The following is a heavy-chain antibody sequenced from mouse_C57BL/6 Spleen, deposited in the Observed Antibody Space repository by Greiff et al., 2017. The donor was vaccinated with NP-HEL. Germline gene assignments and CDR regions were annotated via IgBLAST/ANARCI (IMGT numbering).Heavy chain of an antibody. V-gene: IGHV1-50*01. CDR1: GYTFTSYW. CDR3: ARSGGSGGFDY. D-gene: IGHD1-1*01. Sequence: VQLQQPGAELVKPGASVKLSCKASGYTFTSYWMQWVKQRPGQGLEWIGEIDPSDSYTNYNQKFKGKATLTVDTSSSTAYMQLSSLTSEDSAVYYCARSGGSGGFDYWGQGTTLTVSS. J-gene: IGHJ2*01. CDR2: IDPSDSYT.